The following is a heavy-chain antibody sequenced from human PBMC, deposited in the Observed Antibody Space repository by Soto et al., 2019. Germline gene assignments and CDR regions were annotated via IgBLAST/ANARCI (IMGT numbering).Heavy chain of an antibody. CDR3: AKDRLAGNFDY. CDR1: GFTFNNYA. Sequence: GGSLRLSCAASGFTFNNYAMNWVHQAPGKGLEWVATISATGGSTYYADSVKGRFTISRDNSKNTLYLQMNGLRVGDTAVYYCAKDRLAGNFDYWGQGTQVTVSS. CDR2: ISATGGST. V-gene: IGHV3-23*01. J-gene: IGHJ4*02.